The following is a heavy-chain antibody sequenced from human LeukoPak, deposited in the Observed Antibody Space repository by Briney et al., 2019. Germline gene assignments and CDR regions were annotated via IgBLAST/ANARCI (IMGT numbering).Heavy chain of an antibody. V-gene: IGHV1-2*02. D-gene: IGHD3-10*01. CDR2: INPNSGGT. Sequence: GGPVKVSCKASGYTFTGYYMHWVRQAPGQGLEWMGWINPNSGGTNYAQKFQGRVTITRNTSISTAYMELSSLRSEDTAVYYCARGVGGDSGTDWFDPWGQGTLVTVSS. CDR1: GYTFTGYY. CDR3: ARGVGGDSGTDWFDP. J-gene: IGHJ5*02.